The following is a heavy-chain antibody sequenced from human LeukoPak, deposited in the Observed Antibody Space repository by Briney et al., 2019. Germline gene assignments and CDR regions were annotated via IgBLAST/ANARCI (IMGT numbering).Heavy chain of an antibody. V-gene: IGHV4-4*02. J-gene: IGHJ4*02. D-gene: IGHD6-25*01. CDR3: AREGGFYRPLDY. CDR1: GGSVSSTNW. Sequence: PSETLSLTCGVSGGSVSSTNWWTWIRQPPGKGLEWIGEVHLDGRTNFNPSLKSRHTMSVDLSENHVPLKLTSATAADTAVYYCAREGGFYRPLDYSGQGNLVTVSS. CDR2: VHLDGRT.